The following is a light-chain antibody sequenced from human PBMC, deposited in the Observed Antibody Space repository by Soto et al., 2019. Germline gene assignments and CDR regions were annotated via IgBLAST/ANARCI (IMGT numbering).Light chain of an antibody. CDR2: GSS. J-gene: IGKJ3*01. V-gene: IGKV1-5*01. Sequence: DIQRTPSTSTLSSSVGDRFTNTSLARQTISTWLACYQQKPGKAPKILISGSSSLQSGVPSRFSGSGSGTEFTLTIRSLQPDDFATYYCQQSDSSSPTFGTGTRV. CDR3: QQSDSSSPT. CDR1: QTISTW.